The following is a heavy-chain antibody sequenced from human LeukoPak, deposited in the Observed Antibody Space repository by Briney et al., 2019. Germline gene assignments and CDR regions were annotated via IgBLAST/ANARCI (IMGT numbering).Heavy chain of an antibody. D-gene: IGHD2-15*01. J-gene: IGHJ4*02. V-gene: IGHV3-23*01. Sequence: GGSLRLSCTASGFTFSSYAMHWVRQAPGKGLEWVSGISGSGTSTYYADSVKGRFTISRDNSKNTLFVQMNSLRAEDTAIYYCAKDRVVVVAAALYFDSWGQGTLVTVSS. CDR3: AKDRVVVVAAALYFDS. CDR2: ISGSGTST. CDR1: GFTFSSYA.